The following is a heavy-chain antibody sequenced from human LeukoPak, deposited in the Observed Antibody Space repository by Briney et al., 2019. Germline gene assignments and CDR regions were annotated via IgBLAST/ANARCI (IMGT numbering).Heavy chain of an antibody. Sequence: SVKVSCKASGGTFSSYAISWVRQAPGQGLEWMGGIIPIFGTANYAQKFQGKVTITADESTSTAYMELSSLRSDDTAVYYCARVTMVRGLNWFDPWGQGTLVTVSS. V-gene: IGHV1-69*13. CDR2: IIPIFGTA. J-gene: IGHJ5*02. CDR1: GGTFSSYA. D-gene: IGHD3-10*01. CDR3: ARVTMVRGLNWFDP.